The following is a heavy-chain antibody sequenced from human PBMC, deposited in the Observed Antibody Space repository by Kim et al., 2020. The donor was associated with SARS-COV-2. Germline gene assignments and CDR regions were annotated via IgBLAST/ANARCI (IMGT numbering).Heavy chain of an antibody. V-gene: IGHV3-30*04. CDR2: IRYDGSNK. D-gene: IGHD2-15*01. J-gene: IGHJ4*02. Sequence: GGSLRLSCAASGFTFSSYAMHWVRQTPGKGLEWVALIRYDGSNKYYVDSVKGRFTISRDNSKNTLYLQMNSLRAEDTAVYYCASARGYCSGGNCLHTGVFDYWGQGTLVTVSS. CDR1: GFTFSSYA. CDR3: ASARGYCSGGNCLHTGVFDY.